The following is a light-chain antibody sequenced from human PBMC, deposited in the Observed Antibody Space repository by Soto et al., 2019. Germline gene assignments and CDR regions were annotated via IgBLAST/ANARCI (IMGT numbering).Light chain of an antibody. J-gene: IGLJ3*02. CDR3: SSYTSSSTHWV. CDR1: SSDVGGYNY. V-gene: IGLV2-14*01. CDR2: EVS. Sequence: QSALTQPASVSGSPGQSITISCTGTSSDVGGYNYVSWYQQHPGKAPKFMIYEVSNRPSGVSNRFSGSKSGNTASLPISGLQAEDEADYYCSSYTSSSTHWVFGGGTKLTVL.